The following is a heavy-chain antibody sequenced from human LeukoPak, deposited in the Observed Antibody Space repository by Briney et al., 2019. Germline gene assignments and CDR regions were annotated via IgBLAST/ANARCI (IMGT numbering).Heavy chain of an antibody. V-gene: IGHV1-69*13. J-gene: IGHJ4*02. Sequence: GASVKVSCKASGYTFTSYDISWVRQAPGQGLEWMGGIIPIFGTANYAQKFQGRVTITADESTSTAYMELSSLRSEDTAVYYCARDQTGLRFLEWLLDYWGQGTLVTVSS. CDR1: GYTFTSYD. CDR3: ARDQTGLRFLEWLLDY. D-gene: IGHD3-3*01. CDR2: IIPIFGTA.